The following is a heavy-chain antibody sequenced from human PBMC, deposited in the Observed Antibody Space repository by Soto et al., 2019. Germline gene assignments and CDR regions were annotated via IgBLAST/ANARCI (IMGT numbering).Heavy chain of an antibody. CDR2: ISYDGSNK. D-gene: IGHD3-16*01. CDR1: GFTFSSYG. V-gene: IGHV3-30*18. J-gene: IGHJ4*02. CDR3: AKEERGAFDY. Sequence: QVQLVESGGGVVQPGRSLRLSCAASGFTFSSYGMHWVRQAPGKGLEWVAVISYDGSNKYYADSVKGRFTISRDNSKNTLYLQMNRLRAEDTAVSYCAKEERGAFDYWGQGTLVTVSS.